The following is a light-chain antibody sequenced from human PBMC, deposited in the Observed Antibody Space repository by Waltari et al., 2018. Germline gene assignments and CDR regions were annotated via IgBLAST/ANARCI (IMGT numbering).Light chain of an antibody. V-gene: IGKV1-39*01. J-gene: IGKJ4*01. Sequence: TCRESHSITTYLNWYQQKQGKAPNLLIYAASRLQSGVPSRFSGSGSGTEFILNISSLRPEDFATYYCQQTNTVPLTFGGGTKVEIK. CDR1: HSITTY. CDR3: QQTNTVPLT. CDR2: AAS.